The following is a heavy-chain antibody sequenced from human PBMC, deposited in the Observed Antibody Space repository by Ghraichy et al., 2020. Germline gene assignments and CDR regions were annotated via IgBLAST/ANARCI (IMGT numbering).Heavy chain of an antibody. CDR1: GFTFSSYA. V-gene: IGHV3-23*01. Sequence: GGSLRLSCAASGFTFSSYAMSWVRQAPGKGLELVSGISGCGGNTHYGDSVKGRFTISRDNSKNTLYLQMNSLRAEDTAVYYCAKDRVCSGGSCYFDYWGQGTLVTGSS. D-gene: IGHD2-15*01. CDR2: ISGCGGNT. CDR3: AKDRVCSGGSCYFDY. J-gene: IGHJ4*02.